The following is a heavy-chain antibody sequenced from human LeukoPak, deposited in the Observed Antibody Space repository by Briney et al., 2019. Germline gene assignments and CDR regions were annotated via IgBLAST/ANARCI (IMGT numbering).Heavy chain of an antibody. V-gene: IGHV1-69-2*01. J-gene: IGHJ4*02. D-gene: IGHD2/OR15-2a*01. CDR1: GYAFTDYY. CDR3: ATAHSLDKSFLFDY. CDR2: VDPEDGET. Sequence: ATVKISCKASGYAFTDYYMHWVQQAPGKGLEWMGRVDPEDGETIYAEKFQGRVTITADTSTDTAYMELSSLRSEDTAVYYCATAHSLDKSFLFDYWGQGTLVTVSS.